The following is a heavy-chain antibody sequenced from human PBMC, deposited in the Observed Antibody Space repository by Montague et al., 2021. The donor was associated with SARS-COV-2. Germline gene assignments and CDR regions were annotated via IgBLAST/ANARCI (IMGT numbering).Heavy chain of an antibody. V-gene: IGHV2-5*02. J-gene: IGHJ1*01. CDR3: AHRPRWELLQGEDFQH. CDR2: IYWDDDK. D-gene: IGHD1-26*01. CDR1: GFSLSTSGVG. Sequence: PALVKPTQTLTLTCTFSGFSLSTSGVGVGWIRQPPGKALEWLALIYWDDDKRYSPSLKSRLTITKDTSKNQVVLTMTNMDPVDTATYYRAHRPRWELLQGEDFQHWGQGTLVTVSS.